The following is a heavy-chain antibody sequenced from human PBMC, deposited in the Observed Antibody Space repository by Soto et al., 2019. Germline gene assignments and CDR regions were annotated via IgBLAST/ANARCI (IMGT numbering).Heavy chain of an antibody. CDR1: GGSISSGDYY. Sequence: SETLSLTCTVSGGSISSGDYYWSWIRQPPGKGLEWIGYIYYSGSTYYNPSLKSRVTISVDTSKNQFSLKLSSVTAADTAVYYCGAGYYYDSSGYPNLFDYWGQGILVTVSS. CDR2: IYYSGST. V-gene: IGHV4-30-4*01. D-gene: IGHD3-22*01. CDR3: GAGYYYDSSGYPNLFDY. J-gene: IGHJ4*02.